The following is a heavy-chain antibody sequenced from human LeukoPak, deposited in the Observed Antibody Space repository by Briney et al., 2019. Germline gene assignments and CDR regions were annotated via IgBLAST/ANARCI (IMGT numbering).Heavy chain of an antibody. CDR1: GFTFDSYA. Sequence: PGGSLRLSCAASGFTFDSYAMSWVRQAPGKGLEWVSFITGTGGDTYYADSVKGRFTISRDNSKKILFLQMNSLRAEDTAIYYCAKDGYNWIPFDHWGQGTLVTVSS. CDR3: AKDGYNWIPFDH. D-gene: IGHD1-20*01. CDR2: ITGTGGDT. V-gene: IGHV3-23*01. J-gene: IGHJ4*02.